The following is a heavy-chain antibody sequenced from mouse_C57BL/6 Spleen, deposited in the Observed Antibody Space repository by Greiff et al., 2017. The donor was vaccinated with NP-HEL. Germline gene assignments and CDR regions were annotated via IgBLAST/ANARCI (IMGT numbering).Heavy chain of an antibody. D-gene: IGHD2-5*01. V-gene: IGHV1-72*01. CDR3: AREDSKPLDY. Sequence: QVQLKQPGAELVKPGASVKLSCKASGYTFTSYWMHWVKQRPGRGLEWIGRIDPNSGGTKYNEKFKSKATLTVDKPSSTAYMQLSSLTSEDSAVYYCAREDSKPLDYWGQGTTLTVSS. CDR2: IDPNSGGT. J-gene: IGHJ2*01. CDR1: GYTFTSYW.